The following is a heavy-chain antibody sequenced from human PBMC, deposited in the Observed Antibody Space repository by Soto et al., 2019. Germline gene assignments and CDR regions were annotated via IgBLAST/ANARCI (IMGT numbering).Heavy chain of an antibody. D-gene: IGHD6-19*01. CDR3: AGGDGTGLYNSGWSPRY. V-gene: IGHV3-21*04. J-gene: IGHJ4*02. CDR1: GFTFSYYS. CDR2: ISGSSTYI. Sequence: EVQLVESGGGLVKPGESLRVSCAASGFTFSYYSLHWVRQAPGKGLEWVSSISGSSTYIYYADRVKGRFTISRDNAKNSLYMRMDSLRAEDTAVYYCAGGDGTGLYNSGWSPRYWGQGTLVTVSS.